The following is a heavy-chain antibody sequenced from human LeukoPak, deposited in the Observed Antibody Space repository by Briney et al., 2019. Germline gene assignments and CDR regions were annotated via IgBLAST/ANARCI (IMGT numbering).Heavy chain of an antibody. CDR1: GNSISSGD. CDR3: AKATGYLL. D-gene: IGHD1-14*01. J-gene: IGHJ4*02. Sequence: ETLSLTCTVSGNSISSGDNYWSWVRQAPGKGLEWVSGITGSGGSTYYADSVKGRFTISRDNSKNTLYLQMNSLRAEDTAVYYCAKATGYLLWGQGTLVTVSS. CDR2: ITGSGGST. V-gene: IGHV3-23*01.